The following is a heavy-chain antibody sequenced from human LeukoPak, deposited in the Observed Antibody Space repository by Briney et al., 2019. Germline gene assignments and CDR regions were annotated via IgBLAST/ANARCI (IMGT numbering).Heavy chain of an antibody. D-gene: IGHD5-24*01. CDR2: IIPIFGTA. Sequence: GASVKVSCKASGGTFSSYAISWVRQAPGQGLEWMGGIIPIFGTANYAQKFQGRVTITADESTSTAYMELSSLRSEDTAVYYCARDLKMATISGFDYWGQGTLVTVSS. V-gene: IGHV1-69*13. CDR3: ARDLKMATISGFDY. J-gene: IGHJ4*02. CDR1: GGTFSSYA.